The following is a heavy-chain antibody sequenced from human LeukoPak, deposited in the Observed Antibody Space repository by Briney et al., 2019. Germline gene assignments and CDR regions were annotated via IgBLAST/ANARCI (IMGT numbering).Heavy chain of an antibody. Sequence: ASVKVSCKASGYTFTSYYMHWVRQAPGQGLEWMGIINPSGGSTSFAQKFQGRVTMTRDTSTSTVYMELSSLRSEDTAVYYCARDRDSSGWTNWFDPWGQGTLVTVSS. V-gene: IGHV1-46*01. D-gene: IGHD6-19*01. CDR3: ARDRDSSGWTNWFDP. CDR1: GYTFTSYY. J-gene: IGHJ5*02. CDR2: INPSGGST.